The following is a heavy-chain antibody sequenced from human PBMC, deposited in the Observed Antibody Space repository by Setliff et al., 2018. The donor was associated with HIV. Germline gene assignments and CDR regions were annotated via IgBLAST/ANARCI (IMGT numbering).Heavy chain of an antibody. CDR2: IYYSGRT. D-gene: IGHD2-15*01. CDR1: GYSISSGYY. CDR3: AAATTLLSPRA. Sequence: PSETLSLTCTVSGYSISSGYYWGWIRQPPGKGLEWIGGIYYSGRTYYNPSLKSRVTISVDTSKNQFSLKLSSVTAADTAVYYCAAATTLLSPRAWGQGTLVTVSS. J-gene: IGHJ5*02. V-gene: IGHV4-38-2*02.